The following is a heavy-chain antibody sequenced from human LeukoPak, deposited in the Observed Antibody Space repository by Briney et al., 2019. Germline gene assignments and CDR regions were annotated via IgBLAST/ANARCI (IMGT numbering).Heavy chain of an antibody. D-gene: IGHD2-2*01. CDR2: IKEDGSEK. CDR3: AREWAVPAASGLDV. Sequence: GGSLRLSCAASGFTFSSYWMSWVRQAPGKWLEWVANIKEDGSEKYYVDSVKGRFTISREKAKNALYLQRSSLGAEDTAVYYCAREWAVPAASGLDVWGKGTTVTVSS. CDR1: GFTFSSYW. V-gene: IGHV3-7*01. J-gene: IGHJ6*04.